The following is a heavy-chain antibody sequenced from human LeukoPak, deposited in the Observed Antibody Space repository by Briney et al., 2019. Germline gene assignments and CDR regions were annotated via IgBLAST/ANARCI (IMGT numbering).Heavy chain of an antibody. J-gene: IGHJ4*02. CDR2: ISSSSSTI. Sequence: GGSLRLSCAASGFTFSSYSMNWVRQAPGKGLEWVSYISSSSSTIYYADSVKSRFTISRDNSKNTLYLQMNSLRAEDTAVYYCAKPYYYDSSGYPYYWGQGTLVTVSS. V-gene: IGHV3-48*01. CDR3: AKPYYYDSSGYPYY. CDR1: GFTFSSYS. D-gene: IGHD3-22*01.